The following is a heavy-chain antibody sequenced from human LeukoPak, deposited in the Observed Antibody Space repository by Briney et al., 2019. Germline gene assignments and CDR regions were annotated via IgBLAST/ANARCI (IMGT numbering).Heavy chain of an antibody. V-gene: IGHV4-39*07. J-gene: IGHJ4*02. CDR3: ARRASRENYFGY. Sequence: SETLSLTCTVSGGSVSSSNYYWGWVRQPPGKGLEWVGSISYSGRTYQNPSLKSRVTMSLDTSKNQFSLMLKSVTAADTAVYYCARRASRENYFGYWGQGALVTVSS. D-gene: IGHD5-24*01. CDR2: ISYSGRT. CDR1: GGSVSSSNYY.